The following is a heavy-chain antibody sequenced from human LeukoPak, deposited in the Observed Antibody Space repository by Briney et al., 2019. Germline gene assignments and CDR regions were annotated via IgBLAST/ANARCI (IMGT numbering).Heavy chain of an antibody. D-gene: IGHD3-22*01. CDR2: MNPNSGDT. V-gene: IGHV1-8*01. Sequence: ASVKVSCKASGYTFTTYDITWVRQATGQEWMGWMNPNSGDTAYEQKFEGRVAMTRDTSISTAYMELSSLRSEDTAVYYCARGLGDYYDTSGYYYAVPAHWGQGTLVTVSS. CDR3: ARGLGDYYDTSGYYYAVPAH. J-gene: IGHJ4*02. CDR1: GYTFTTYD.